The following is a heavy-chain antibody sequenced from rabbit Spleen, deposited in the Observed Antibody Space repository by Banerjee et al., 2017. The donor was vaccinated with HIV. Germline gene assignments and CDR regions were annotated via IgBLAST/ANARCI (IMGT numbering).Heavy chain of an antibody. D-gene: IGHD4-1*01. CDR1: GFSFSNRYV. V-gene: IGHV1S45*01. CDR2: IDPVFAYT. Sequence: QQQLEESGGGLVKPEGSLTLTCTASGFSFSNRYVMCWVRQTPGKGLDWIGYIDPVFAYTYYASWVNGRFSISRENTQNTVYLQLNSLTAADTATYFCVREVAAKFNLWGQGTLVTVS. J-gene: IGHJ4*01. CDR3: VREVAAKFNL.